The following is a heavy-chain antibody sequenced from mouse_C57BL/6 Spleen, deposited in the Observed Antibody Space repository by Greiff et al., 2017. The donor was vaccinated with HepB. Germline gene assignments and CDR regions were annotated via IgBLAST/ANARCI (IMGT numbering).Heavy chain of an antibody. CDR2: ISSGGDYI. CDR1: GFTFSSYA. CDR3: TRGSSNYYAMDY. V-gene: IGHV5-9-1*02. D-gene: IGHD3-2*02. J-gene: IGHJ4*01. Sequence: EVKLMESGEGLVKPGGSLKLSCAASGFTFSSYAMSWVRQTPEKRLEWVAYISSGGDYIYYADTVKGRFTISRDNARNTLYLQMSSLKSEDTAMYYCTRGSSNYYAMDYWGQGTSVTVSS.